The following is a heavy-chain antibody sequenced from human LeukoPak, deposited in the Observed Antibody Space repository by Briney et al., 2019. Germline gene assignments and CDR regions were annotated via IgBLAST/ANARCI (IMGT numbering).Heavy chain of an antibody. CDR3: VLAAAGLNWFDP. CDR2: VNPKSGST. J-gene: IGHJ5*02. D-gene: IGHD6-13*01. Sequence: ASVKVSCKASGYTFTGNYMHWVRQAPGQGLEWMGWVNPKSGSTNYAQKFQGRVTMTRDTSISTAYMELGRLRSDDTAVYYCVLAAAGLNWFDPWGQGTLVTVSS. V-gene: IGHV1-2*02. CDR1: GYTFTGNY.